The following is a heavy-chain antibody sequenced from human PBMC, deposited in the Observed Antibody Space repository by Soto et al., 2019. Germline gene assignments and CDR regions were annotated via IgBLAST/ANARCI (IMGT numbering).Heavy chain of an antibody. CDR1: GGTFSSYA. V-gene: IGHV1-69*13. J-gene: IGHJ3*02. Sequence: VASMKVSCKASGGTFSSYAISWVRQAPGQGLEWMGGIIPIFGTANYAQKFQGRVTITADESTSTAYMELSSLRSEDTAVYYCARSSSSQNCAFDIWGQGTMVTVSS. D-gene: IGHD6-13*01. CDR2: IIPIFGTA. CDR3: ARSSSSQNCAFDI.